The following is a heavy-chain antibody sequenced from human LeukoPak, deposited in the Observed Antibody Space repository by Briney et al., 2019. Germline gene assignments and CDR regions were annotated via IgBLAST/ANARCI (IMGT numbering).Heavy chain of an antibody. V-gene: IGHV4-59*01. CDR3: ARLTGYSSESWFDP. CDR2: IYYSGST. J-gene: IGHJ5*02. Sequence: PSETLSLTCTVSGGSINSYYWSWIRQPPGKGLEWIGYIYYSGSTNYNPSLKSRVTISVHTSKNQFSLKLSSVTAADTAVYYCARLTGYSSESWFDPWGQGTLVTVSS. CDR1: GGSINSYY. D-gene: IGHD3-9*01.